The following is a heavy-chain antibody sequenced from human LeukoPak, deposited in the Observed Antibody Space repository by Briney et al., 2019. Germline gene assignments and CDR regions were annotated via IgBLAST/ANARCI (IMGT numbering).Heavy chain of an antibody. CDR1: GFTFSSYA. CDR2: ISSNGGST. V-gene: IGHV3-64*01. J-gene: IGHJ6*03. D-gene: IGHD4-17*01. CDR3: ARVEDYGDPFGGNYYYSYMGV. Sequence: PGGSVRVSCAASGFTFSSYAMHWVRQATGQGLEYVSSISSNGGSTYYAHYVKGRFTISRDNSKNTLYLEMSSLRAEDTAVYYCARVEDYGDPFGGNYYYSYMGVSGERGTVTVSS.